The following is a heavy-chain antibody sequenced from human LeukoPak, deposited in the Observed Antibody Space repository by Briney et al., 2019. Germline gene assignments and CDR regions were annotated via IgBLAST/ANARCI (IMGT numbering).Heavy chain of an antibody. V-gene: IGHV3-15*01. CDR1: GFTFSNAW. Sequence: GGSLRLSCAASGFTFSNAWMSWVRQAPGKGLEWVGRIKSKTDGGTTDYAAPVKGRFTISRDDSKNTLYLQMNSLKTEDTAVYYCTALNTYYYDSIPLDYWGQGTLVTVSS. CDR3: TALNTYYYDSIPLDY. D-gene: IGHD3-22*01. CDR2: IKSKTDGGTT. J-gene: IGHJ4*02.